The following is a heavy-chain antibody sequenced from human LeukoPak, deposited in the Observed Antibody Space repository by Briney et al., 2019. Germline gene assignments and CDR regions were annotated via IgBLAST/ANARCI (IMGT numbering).Heavy chain of an antibody. Sequence: SETLSLTCAVYGGSFSGYYWSWIRQPPGKGLEWIGEINHSGSTNYNPSLKSRVTISVDASKNQFSLKLSSVTAADTAVYYWARLYSSGRSGSYYSEDYWGQGTLVTVSS. CDR1: GGSFSGYY. CDR3: ARLYSSGRSGSYYSEDY. D-gene: IGHD1-26*01. V-gene: IGHV4-34*01. J-gene: IGHJ4*02. CDR2: INHSGST.